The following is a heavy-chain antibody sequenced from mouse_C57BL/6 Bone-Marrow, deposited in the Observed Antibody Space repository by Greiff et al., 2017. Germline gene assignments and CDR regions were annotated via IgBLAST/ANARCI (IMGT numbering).Heavy chain of an antibody. CDR1: GFSLSTFGMG. CDR2: IWWDDDK. V-gene: IGHV8-8*01. D-gene: IGHD1-1*02. J-gene: IGHJ3*01. CDR3: ARMNIYYYGDSLAWFAY. Sequence: QVTLKESGPGILQPSQTLSLTCSFSGFSLSTFGMGVGWIRQPSGKGLEWLAHIWWDDDKYYNPALKSRLTIAKDTSKNQVFLKIANVDTAVTATYYCARMNIYYYGDSLAWFAYWGQGTLVTVSA.